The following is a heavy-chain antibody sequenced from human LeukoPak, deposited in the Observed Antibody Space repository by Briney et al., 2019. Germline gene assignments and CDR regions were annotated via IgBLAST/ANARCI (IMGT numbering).Heavy chain of an antibody. Sequence: GGSLRLSCAASGFTFSSYDMHWVRQAPGKGLEWVAVISYDGSNKYYADSVKGRFTISRDNSKNTLYLQMNSLRAEDTAVYYCARPGGDGSYYFDYWGQGTLVTVSS. CDR1: GFTFSSYD. J-gene: IGHJ4*02. CDR2: ISYDGSNK. D-gene: IGHD5-24*01. V-gene: IGHV3-30-3*01. CDR3: ARPGGDGSYYFDY.